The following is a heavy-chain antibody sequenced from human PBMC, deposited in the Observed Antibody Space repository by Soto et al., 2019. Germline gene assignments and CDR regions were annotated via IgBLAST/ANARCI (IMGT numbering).Heavy chain of an antibody. CDR1: GFTFSSYG. Sequence: QVQLVESGGGVVQPGRSLRLSCAASGFTFSSYGMHWVRQAPGKGLEWVAVIWHDGSNKYYADSVKGRFTISRDNSKNTLYLQMDSLRAEDRAVYYCAREALVDTAMDTTGVDAFDIWGQGTMVTVSS. J-gene: IGHJ3*02. CDR3: AREALVDTAMDTTGVDAFDI. CDR2: IWHDGSNK. V-gene: IGHV3-33*01. D-gene: IGHD5-18*01.